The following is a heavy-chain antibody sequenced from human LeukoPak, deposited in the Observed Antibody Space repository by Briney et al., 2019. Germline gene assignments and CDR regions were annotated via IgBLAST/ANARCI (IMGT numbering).Heavy chain of an antibody. V-gene: IGHV1-18*01. CDR2: VSAYNGNT. CDR1: GYTFTSTG. CDR3: ARDAPRWRNAFDF. J-gene: IGHJ3*01. D-gene: IGHD4-23*01. Sequence: ASVKVSCKASGYTFTSTGICWVRQAPGQGLEWMGWVSAYNGNTNYAQKFRGRVTMTIDTSTNTAYMELRSLRSDDTAVYFCARDAPRWRNAFDFWGQRTMVTVSS.